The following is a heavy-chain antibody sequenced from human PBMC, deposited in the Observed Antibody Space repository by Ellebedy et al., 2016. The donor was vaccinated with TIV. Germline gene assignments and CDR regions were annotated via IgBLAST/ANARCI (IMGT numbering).Heavy chain of an antibody. CDR3: AKGYCTNGVCYHDY. Sequence: GESLKISXAASGFTFSTYVMSWVRQAPGRGLEWVSDLNGSGGSTNYADSVKGRFTISRDNSKNMLYLQMNSLRADDTAVYYCAKGYCTNGVCYHDYWGQGTLVTVSS. V-gene: IGHV3-23*01. CDR2: LNGSGGST. D-gene: IGHD2-8*01. CDR1: GFTFSTYV. J-gene: IGHJ4*02.